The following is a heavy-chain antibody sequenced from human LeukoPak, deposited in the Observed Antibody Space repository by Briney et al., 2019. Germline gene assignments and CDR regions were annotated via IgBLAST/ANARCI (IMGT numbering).Heavy chain of an antibody. CDR2: ISSSTYT. Sequence: GGSLRLSCAASGFTFSDYYMSWIRQAPGKGLEWISYISSSTYTNYADSVKGRFTISRDNSKNTLYLQMNSLRAEDTAVYYCAKDLLRSKYFDYWGQGTLVTVSS. V-gene: IGHV3-11*06. J-gene: IGHJ4*02. D-gene: IGHD3-3*01. CDR1: GFTFSDYY. CDR3: AKDLLRSKYFDY.